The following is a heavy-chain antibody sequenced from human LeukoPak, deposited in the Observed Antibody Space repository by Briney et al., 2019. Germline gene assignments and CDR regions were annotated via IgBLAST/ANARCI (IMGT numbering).Heavy chain of an antibody. V-gene: IGHV4-38-2*01. CDR2: IYHSGST. J-gene: IGHJ4*02. Sequence: SETLSLTCAVSGYSISSGYYWGWIRQPPGKGLEWIGSIYHSGSTYYNPSLKSRVTISVGTSKNQFSLKLSSVTAADTAVYYCARGASITIFGVAGGGDYFDYWGQGTLVTVSS. CDR1: GYSISSGYY. CDR3: ARGASITIFGVAGGGDYFDY. D-gene: IGHD3-3*01.